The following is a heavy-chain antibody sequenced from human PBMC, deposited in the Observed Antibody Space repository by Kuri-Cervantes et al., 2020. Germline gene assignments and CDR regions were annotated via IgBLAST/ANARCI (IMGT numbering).Heavy chain of an antibody. CDR3: AKDQGPNSGYDGAQIDY. CDR2: ISGSGGST. V-gene: IGHV3-23*01. J-gene: IGHJ4*02. D-gene: IGHD5-12*01. CDR1: GFTFSSYA. Sequence: GGSLRLSCAASGFTFSSYAMSWVRQAPGKGLEWVSAISGSGGSTYYADSVKGRFTISRDNSKNTLYLQMNSLRAEDTAVYYCAKDQGPNSGYDGAQIDYWGQGTVVTVSS.